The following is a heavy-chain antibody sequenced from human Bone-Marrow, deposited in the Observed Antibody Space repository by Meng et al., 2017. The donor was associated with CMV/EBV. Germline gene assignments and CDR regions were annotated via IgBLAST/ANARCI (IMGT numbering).Heavy chain of an antibody. CDR3: AIDNYGMDV. CDR2: IWFDGSNK. V-gene: IGHV3-33*01. CDR1: GFTFSNYH. Sequence: LKISCVASGFTFSNYHMHWVRQAPGKGLEWVAVIWFDGSNKYYVDSVKGRFTISRDNSKNTLYVQMDSLRAEDTAVYYCAIDNYGMDVWGQGTTVTVSS. J-gene: IGHJ6*02.